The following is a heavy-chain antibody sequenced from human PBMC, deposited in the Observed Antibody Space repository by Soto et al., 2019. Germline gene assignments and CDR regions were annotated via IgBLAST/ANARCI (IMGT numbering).Heavy chain of an antibody. V-gene: IGHV1-18*04. CDR2: ISVYSGST. D-gene: IGHD6-19*01. CDR1: GYTFTSYG. J-gene: IGHJ6*02. CDR3: ARDSWGQAVPDYHYYAMDV. Sequence: QVQLVQSGAEVKKPGASVRVSCEASGYTFTSYGISWVRQAPGQGLEWMGWISVYSGSTNYAQKLQGRVTMTTDRSTRAVYMELRSLRSDDTAVYYCARDSWGQAVPDYHYYAMDVWGQGTTVTVS.